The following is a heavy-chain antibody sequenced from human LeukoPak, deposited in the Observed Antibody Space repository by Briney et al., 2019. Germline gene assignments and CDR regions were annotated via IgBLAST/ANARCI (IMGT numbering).Heavy chain of an antibody. V-gene: IGHV4-4*07. CDR3: ARDRYGYGGYFDL. J-gene: IGHJ2*01. Sequence: SETLSLTCIVSGGSICSYYWSWIRQPAGKGLEGIGRLYTSGSTNYNPSLKSRVTMSVDTSKNQFSLKLSSVPAAATAVYYCARDRYGYGGYFDLWGRGTLVTVSS. D-gene: IGHD3-16*01. CDR1: GGSICSYY. CDR2: LYTSGST.